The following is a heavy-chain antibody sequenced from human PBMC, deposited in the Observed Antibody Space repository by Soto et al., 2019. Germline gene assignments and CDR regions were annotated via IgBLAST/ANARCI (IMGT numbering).Heavy chain of an antibody. CDR3: ARDFYDILTGYYPDY. J-gene: IGHJ4*02. D-gene: IGHD3-9*01. CDR1: GYTFTSYG. Sequence: ASVKVSCKASGYTFTSYGISWVRQAPGQGLEWKGWISAYNGNTNYAQKHQGRVTMTTDTSTSTAYMELRSLRSDDTALFYCARDFYDILTGYYPDYWGQGTQVTVSS. CDR2: ISAYNGNT. V-gene: IGHV1-18*01.